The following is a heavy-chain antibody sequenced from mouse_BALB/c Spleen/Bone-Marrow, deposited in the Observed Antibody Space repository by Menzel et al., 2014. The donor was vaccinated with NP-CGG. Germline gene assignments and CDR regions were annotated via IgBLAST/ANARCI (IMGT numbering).Heavy chain of an antibody. D-gene: IGHD2-14*01. CDR2: IDPANGNT. Sequence: VQLQQPGAELVKPGASVKLSCAASGFNIKDTYMHWVKQRPEQGLEWIGRIDPANGNTKYDPKSQGKATITADTSSNTAYLQLSSLTSEDTAVYYCASYRYGWYFDVWGAGTTVTVSS. CDR3: ASYRYGWYFDV. J-gene: IGHJ1*01. CDR1: GFNIKDTY. V-gene: IGHV14-3*02.